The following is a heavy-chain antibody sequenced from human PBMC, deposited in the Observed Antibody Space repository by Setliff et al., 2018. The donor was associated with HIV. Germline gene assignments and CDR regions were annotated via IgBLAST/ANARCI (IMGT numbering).Heavy chain of an antibody. J-gene: IGHJ6*03. Sequence: ASVKVSCKASGYRFSSYGISWVRQAPGQGLEWMGWISAYNGNTEYTQKFQGRVTMTRDTSTSTVYMELSSLRSEDTAVCYCARDGLTSSGLKKRGYYYYMDVWGKGTTVTVSS. V-gene: IGHV1-18*01. CDR1: GYRFSSYG. CDR2: ISAYNGNT. D-gene: IGHD6-19*01. CDR3: ARDGLTSSGLKKRGYYYYMDV.